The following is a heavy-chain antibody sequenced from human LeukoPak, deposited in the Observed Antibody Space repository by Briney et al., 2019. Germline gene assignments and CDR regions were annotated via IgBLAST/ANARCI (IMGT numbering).Heavy chain of an antibody. CDR3: AKDKITMIVVAKGDAFDI. Sequence: GGSLRLSCAASGFTFSSYAMSWVRQAPGKGLEWVSAISGSGGSTYYADSVKGRFTTSRDNSKNTLYLQMNSLRAEDTAVYYCAKDKITMIVVAKGDAFDIWGQGTMVTVSS. V-gene: IGHV3-23*01. CDR2: ISGSGGST. CDR1: GFTFSSYA. J-gene: IGHJ3*02. D-gene: IGHD3-22*01.